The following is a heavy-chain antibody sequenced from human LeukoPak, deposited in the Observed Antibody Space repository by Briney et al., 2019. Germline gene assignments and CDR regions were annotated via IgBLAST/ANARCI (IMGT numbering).Heavy chain of an antibody. CDR1: GGTFSSYA. V-gene: IGHV1-69*13. D-gene: IGHD4-17*01. Sequence: GASVKVSCKASGGTFSSYAISWVRQAPGQGLEWMGGIIPLFHTADYAQQFRDRVTITADESTTTVYMDLSSLTPEDTAVYYCARTRPGSVTTPNSDAFDVWGQGTMVSVSS. J-gene: IGHJ3*01. CDR3: ARTRPGSVTTPNSDAFDV. CDR2: IIPLFHTA.